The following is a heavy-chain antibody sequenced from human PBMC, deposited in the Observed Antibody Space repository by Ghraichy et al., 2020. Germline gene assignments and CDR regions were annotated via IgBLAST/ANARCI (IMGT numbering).Heavy chain of an antibody. Sequence: SETLSLTCAVYGGSFSGYYWSWIRQPPGKGLEWIGEINHSGSTNYNPSLKSRVTISVDTSKNQFSLKLSSVTAADTAVYYCARGFIAARRNLYYDSSGGPDYWGQGTLVTVSS. D-gene: IGHD3-22*01. V-gene: IGHV4-34*01. CDR1: GGSFSGYY. CDR3: ARGFIAARRNLYYDSSGGPDY. J-gene: IGHJ4*02. CDR2: INHSGST.